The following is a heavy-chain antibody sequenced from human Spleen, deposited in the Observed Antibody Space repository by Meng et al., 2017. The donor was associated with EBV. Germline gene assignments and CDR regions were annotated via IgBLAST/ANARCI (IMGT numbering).Heavy chain of an antibody. Sequence: VQMQESGPGLVNPSETLSLTCTVSGASVGRNTYYWSWIRQPPGKGLEWIGYIYYSGTTKYNPSLKSRVTISVDTSKNQFSLKLNSVTTADTAVYYCARGTRGDSPEEFQYWGQGTLVTVSS. J-gene: IGHJ1*01. CDR2: IYYSGTT. CDR1: GASVGRNTYY. CDR3: ARGTRGDSPEEFQY. V-gene: IGHV4-61*01. D-gene: IGHD2-21*02.